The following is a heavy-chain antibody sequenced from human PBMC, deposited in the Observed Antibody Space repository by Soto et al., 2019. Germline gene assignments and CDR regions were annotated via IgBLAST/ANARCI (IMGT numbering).Heavy chain of an antibody. CDR1: GGSISSSSYY. CDR2: IYYSGST. CDR3: ARRGRWFGELFYYFDY. V-gene: IGHV4-39*01. J-gene: IGHJ4*02. Sequence: SETLSLTCTVSGGSISSSSYYWGWIRQPPGKGLEWIGSIYYSGSTYYNPSLKSRVTISVDTSKNQFSLELSSVTAADTVVYYCARRGRWFGELFYYFDYWGQGTLVTVSS. D-gene: IGHD3-10*01.